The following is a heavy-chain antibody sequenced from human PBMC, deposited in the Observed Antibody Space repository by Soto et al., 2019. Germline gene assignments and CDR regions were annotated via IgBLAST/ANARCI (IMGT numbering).Heavy chain of an antibody. CDR1: GGTFSSYT. J-gene: IGHJ3*01. D-gene: IGHD2-2*02. CDR3: ARGKRNCETSTCYNPFDL. CDR2: IIPIPGIA. Sequence: GASVKVSCKASGGTFSSYTINWVRQAPGQGLEWMGRIIPIPGIANHAQNFQGRVTITADKSTSTAYMELSSLTSEDTAVYYCARGKRNCETSTCYNPFDLWGLGTMVTVSS. V-gene: IGHV1-69*02.